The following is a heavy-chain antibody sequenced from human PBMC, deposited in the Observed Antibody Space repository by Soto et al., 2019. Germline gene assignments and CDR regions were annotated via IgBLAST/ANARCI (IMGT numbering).Heavy chain of an antibody. D-gene: IGHD2-2*01. V-gene: IGHV3-23*01. Sequence: EGQLLESGGGLVQPGGSLRLSCAASGFTFSSYAMSWVRQAPGKGLEWVSAISGSGGSTYYADSVKGRFTISRDNSKNTLYLQMNSLRAEDTAVYYCAKGGASLDIVVVPAVISWGQGTLVTVSS. CDR2: ISGSGGST. J-gene: IGHJ5*02. CDR3: AKGGASLDIVVVPAVIS. CDR1: GFTFSSYA.